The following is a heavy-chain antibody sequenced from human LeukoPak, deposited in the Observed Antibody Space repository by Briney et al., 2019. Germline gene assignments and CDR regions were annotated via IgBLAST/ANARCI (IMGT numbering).Heavy chain of an antibody. CDR2: TYYSGST. Sequence: SQTLSLTCTVSGGSISSYYWSWIRQPPGKGLEWIGYTYYSGSTNYNPSLKSRVTISVDKSKNQFSLKLSSVTAADTAVYYCARGRTDSDYWGQGTLVTVSS. V-gene: IGHV4-59*12. CDR1: GGSISSYY. J-gene: IGHJ4*02. CDR3: ARGRTDSDY. D-gene: IGHD2-2*01.